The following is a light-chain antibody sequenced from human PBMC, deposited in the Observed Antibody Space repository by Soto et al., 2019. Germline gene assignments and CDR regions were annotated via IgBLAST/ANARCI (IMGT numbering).Light chain of an antibody. CDR2: WAS. CDR1: LSLVDSGGNTY. J-gene: IGKJ3*01. CDR3: QQYHSPPFI. V-gene: IGKV4-1*01. Sequence: VMTQSPLSLPVTLGQPASISCTSSLSLVDSGGNTYLAWYQQKPGQPPKLLIYWASNRGSGVPDRFSGSGSGTDFTLTISSLQTEDVAIYYCQQYHSPPFIFGPGTKVDIK.